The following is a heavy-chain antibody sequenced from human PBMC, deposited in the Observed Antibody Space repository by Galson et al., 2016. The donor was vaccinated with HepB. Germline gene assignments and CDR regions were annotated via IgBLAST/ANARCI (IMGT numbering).Heavy chain of an antibody. V-gene: IGHV7-4-1*02. CDR2: INTNTGKS. CDR3: ARDMGYCSSTSCYVPAFDM. D-gene: IGHD2-2*01. J-gene: IGHJ3*02. Sequence: SVKVSCKASGYTFTTFAMNWVRQAPGQGLEWMGWINTNTGKSTYAQGFTGRFVFSLDTSVSTTYLQISGLEAEDTAVYYCARDMGYCSSTSCYVPAFDMWGQGTMITVSA. CDR1: GYTFTTFA.